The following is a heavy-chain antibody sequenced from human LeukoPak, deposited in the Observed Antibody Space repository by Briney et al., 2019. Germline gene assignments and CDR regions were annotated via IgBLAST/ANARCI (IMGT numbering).Heavy chain of an antibody. J-gene: IGHJ5*02. Sequence: GESLKISCKGSGYSFTSYWIGWGRQMPGKGLEWMGITYPGDSDTRYSPSFQGQVTISADKSISTAYLQWSSLKASDTAMYYCAIVVIVVGSPPINWFDPWGQGTLVTVSS. CDR1: GYSFTSYW. D-gene: IGHD3-22*01. CDR3: AIVVIVVGSPPINWFDP. CDR2: TYPGDSDT. V-gene: IGHV5-51*01.